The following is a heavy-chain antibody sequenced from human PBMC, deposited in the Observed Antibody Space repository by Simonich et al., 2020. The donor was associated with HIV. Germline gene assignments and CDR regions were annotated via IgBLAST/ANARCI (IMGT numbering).Heavy chain of an antibody. V-gene: IGHV4-34*01. J-gene: IGHJ6*03. CDR1: GGSFSSYY. CDR3: AAGNGLLRFLEWEGTYMDV. D-gene: IGHD3-3*01. CDR2: INHSGKT. Sequence: QVQLEQWGAGLLKPSETLSLTCAVYGGSFSSYYWSWIRQPPGKGLEWIGEINHSGKTNYNSSLKSRGTISVDTSKNQFSLKLSSVTAADTAVYYCAAGNGLLRFLEWEGTYMDVWGKGTTVTVSS.